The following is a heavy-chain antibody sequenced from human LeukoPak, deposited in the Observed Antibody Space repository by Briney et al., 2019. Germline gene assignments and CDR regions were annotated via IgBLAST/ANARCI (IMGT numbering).Heavy chain of an antibody. V-gene: IGHV1-2*02. D-gene: IGHD3-22*01. CDR3: ARGAFYDGSGYYL. J-gene: IGHJ4*02. CDR1: GYTFTGYY. CDR2: INPNSGGT. Sequence: GASVKVSCKASGYTFTGYYMHWVRQAPGQGLEWMGWINPNSGGTNYAQKFQGRVTMTRDTSISTAYMELSRLRSDDTAVYYCARGAFYDGSGYYLWGQGTLVTVSS.